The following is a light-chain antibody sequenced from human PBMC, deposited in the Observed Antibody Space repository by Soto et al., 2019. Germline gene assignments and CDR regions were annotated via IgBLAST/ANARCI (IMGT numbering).Light chain of an antibody. CDR3: QQLNSYPIT. J-gene: IGKJ5*01. CDR1: QGISSY. CDR2: AAS. V-gene: IGKV1-9*01. Sequence: DIQLTQSPSFLSASVGDRVTITCRASQGISSYLAWYQQKPGKAPKLLIYAASTLQSGVPSRFSGSGYGIEFTRTISSLQPEDFATYYCQQLNSYPITFGQGTRLEIK.